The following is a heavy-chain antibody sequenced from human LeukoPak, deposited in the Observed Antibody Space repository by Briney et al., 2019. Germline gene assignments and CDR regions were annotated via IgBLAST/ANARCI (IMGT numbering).Heavy chain of an antibody. Sequence: PGGSLRLSCAASGFTFSSYSMNWVRQAPGKGLEWVSFISSGSSYIYYADSVKGRFTISRDNAKNSLYLQMNSLRAEDMAVYYCARAPGYRSFLDYWGQGTLVTVSS. D-gene: IGHD5-12*01. V-gene: IGHV3-21*06. J-gene: IGHJ4*02. CDR1: GFTFSSYS. CDR2: ISSGSSYI. CDR3: ARAPGYRSFLDY.